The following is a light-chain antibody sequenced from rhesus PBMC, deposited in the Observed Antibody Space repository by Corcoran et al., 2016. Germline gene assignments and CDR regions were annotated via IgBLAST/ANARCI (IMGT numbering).Light chain of an antibody. CDR3: LQGYGVPLT. Sequence: DIQMTQSPSSLSASVGDRVTITCMASQGIDDYFSWYQQKPGKCPKRLIYGASSLESGVQERVSGSGVGTEFTCTISGLKPEDFADYYCLQGYGVPLTFGGGTKVELK. J-gene: IGKJ4*01. V-gene: IGKV1-36*02. CDR2: GAS. CDR1: QGIDDY.